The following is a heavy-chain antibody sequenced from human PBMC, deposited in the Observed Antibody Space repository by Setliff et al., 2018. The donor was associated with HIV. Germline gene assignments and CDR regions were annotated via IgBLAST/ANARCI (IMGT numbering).Heavy chain of an antibody. CDR3: ARTPYSSSSDV. J-gene: IGHJ6*02. CDR2: MYYSWSTT. V-gene: IGHV4-59*11. CDR1: GGSISSHY. Sequence: PSETLSLTCTVSGGSISSHYWSWIRQSPGEGLEWIGSMYYSWSTTNYNPSLKSRVTISVDTSKNQFSLKLSSVTAADTAAYYCARTPYSSSSDVWGQGTTVTVSS. D-gene: IGHD2-2*01.